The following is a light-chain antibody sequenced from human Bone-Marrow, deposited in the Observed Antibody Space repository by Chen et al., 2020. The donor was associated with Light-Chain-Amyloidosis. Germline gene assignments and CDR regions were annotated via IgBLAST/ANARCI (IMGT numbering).Light chain of an antibody. V-gene: IGLV2-14*01. Sequence: QSALTQPASVSGSPGQSITISCTGTSSDVGGVNHVSWYQHHPDKAPKLIIYEVPNRPSWVTDRSSGSKSDNTASRTISGLKTEDEADDFCSSYTITNTLGFGSGTRVTVL. CDR2: EVP. CDR1: SSDVGGVNH. J-gene: IGLJ1*01. CDR3: SSYTITNTLG.